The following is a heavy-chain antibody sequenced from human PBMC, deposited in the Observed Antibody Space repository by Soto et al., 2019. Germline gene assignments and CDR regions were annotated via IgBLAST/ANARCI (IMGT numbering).Heavy chain of an antibody. Sequence: PVGSLRLSCAASGFTFSSYWMHWVRQAPGKGLVWVSRINSDGSSTSYADSVKGRFTISRDNAKNTLYLQMNSLRAEDTAVYYCARAESTSYYDFWSGYLYYYYGMDVWGQGTTVTVSS. CDR2: INSDGSST. CDR1: GFTFSSYW. J-gene: IGHJ6*02. D-gene: IGHD3-3*01. CDR3: ARAESTSYYDFWSGYLYYYYGMDV. V-gene: IGHV3-74*01.